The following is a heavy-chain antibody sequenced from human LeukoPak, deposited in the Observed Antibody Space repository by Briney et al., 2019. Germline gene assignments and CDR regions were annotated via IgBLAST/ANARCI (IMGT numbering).Heavy chain of an antibody. V-gene: IGHV3-74*01. D-gene: IGHD1-14*01. CDR1: GFTFGNSW. J-gene: IGHJ3*01. Sequence: GGSLRLSCAASGFTFGNSWVHWVRQAPGKGLVWVSLINADGSTATYADSVKGRFTISRDNARNTLSLQMNSLTIEDTAVYYCVVVIEPPDSDGFDVWGQGTMITVSS. CDR3: VVVIEPPDSDGFDV. CDR2: INADGSTA.